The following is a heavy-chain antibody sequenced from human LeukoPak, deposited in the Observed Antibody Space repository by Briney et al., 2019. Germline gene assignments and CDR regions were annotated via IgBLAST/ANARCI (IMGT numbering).Heavy chain of an antibody. Sequence: SETLSLTCTVSGGSISSYYWSWIRQPPGKALEWIGYIYHSGSTYYNPSLKSRVTISVDRSKNQFSLKLSSVTAADTAVYYCARRQYDSRGYRFDYWGQGTLVTVSS. CDR1: GGSISSYY. J-gene: IGHJ4*02. CDR2: IYHSGST. V-gene: IGHV4-59*12. D-gene: IGHD3-22*01. CDR3: ARRQYDSRGYRFDY.